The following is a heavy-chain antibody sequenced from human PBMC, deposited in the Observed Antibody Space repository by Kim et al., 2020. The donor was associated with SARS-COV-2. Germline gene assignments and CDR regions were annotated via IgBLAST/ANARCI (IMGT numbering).Heavy chain of an antibody. V-gene: IGHV4-39*01. CDR3: ARHRYYYDSSGYPPGAFDI. J-gene: IGHJ3*02. D-gene: IGHD3-22*01. CDR2: IYYSGST. Sequence: SETLSLTCTVSGGSISSSSYYWGWIRQPPGKGLEWIGSIYYSGSTYYNPSLKSRVTISVDTSKNQFSLKLSSVTAADTAVYYCARHRYYYDSSGYPPGAFDIWGQGTMVTVSS. CDR1: GGSISSSSYY.